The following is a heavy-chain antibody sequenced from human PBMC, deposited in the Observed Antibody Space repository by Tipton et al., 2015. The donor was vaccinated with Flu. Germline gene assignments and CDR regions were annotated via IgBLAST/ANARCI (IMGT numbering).Heavy chain of an antibody. J-gene: IGHJ4*02. CDR3: ARDLSVGGLTS. V-gene: IGHV3-33*01. CDR1: GFTFSKYG. Sequence: SGFTFSKYGMLWVRQAPGKGLDWVSLIWSDGTRENYADSVKGRFTISKDISKNTLYLQMNSLRVEDTAVYYCARDLSVGGLTSWGRGTLVTVSS. CDR2: IWSDGTRE. D-gene: IGHD3-3*01.